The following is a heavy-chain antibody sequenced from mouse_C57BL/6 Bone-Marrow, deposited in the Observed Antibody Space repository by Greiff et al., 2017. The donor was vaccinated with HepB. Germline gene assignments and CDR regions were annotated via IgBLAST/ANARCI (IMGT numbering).Heavy chain of an antibody. V-gene: IGHV3-6*01. CDR3: ARHGNSDV. CDR1: GYSITSGYY. Sequence: EVQLQQSGPGLVKPSQSLSLTCSVTGYSITSGYYWNWIRQFPGNKLEWMGYISYDGSNNYNPALKNRISITRDTSKNQFFLKLNSVTTEDTATYYCARHGNSDVWGTGTTVTVSS. CDR2: ISYDGSN. J-gene: IGHJ1*03. D-gene: IGHD1-1*01.